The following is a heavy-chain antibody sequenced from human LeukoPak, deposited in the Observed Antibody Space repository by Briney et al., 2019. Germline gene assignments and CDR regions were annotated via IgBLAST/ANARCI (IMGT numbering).Heavy chain of an antibody. Sequence: SETLSLTCTVSGGXISSYYCSWIRQPPGKGLEWIGYIYYSGSTNYNPSLKSRVTISVDTSKNQFSLKLSSVTAADTAVYYCARGPPFDYWGQGTLVTVSS. CDR1: GGXISSYY. CDR2: IYYSGST. J-gene: IGHJ4*02. CDR3: ARGPPFDY. V-gene: IGHV4-59*08.